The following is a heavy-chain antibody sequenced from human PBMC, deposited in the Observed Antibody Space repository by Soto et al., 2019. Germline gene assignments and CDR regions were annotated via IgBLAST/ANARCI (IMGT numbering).Heavy chain of an antibody. V-gene: IGHV3-23*01. J-gene: IGHJ6*02. CDR3: AKCDFYYPYGMDV. CDR1: GFTFSSYA. CDR2: ISGSGGST. Sequence: GGPRLSCAASGFTFSSYAMSWVRQAPGKGLEWVSAISGSGGSTYYADSVKGRFTISRDNSKNTLYLQMNSLRAEDTAVYYCAKCDFYYPYGMDVWGQGTTVTVSS.